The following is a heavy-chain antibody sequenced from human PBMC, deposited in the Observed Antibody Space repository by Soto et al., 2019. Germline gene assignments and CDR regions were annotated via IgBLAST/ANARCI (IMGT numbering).Heavy chain of an antibody. V-gene: IGHV4-59*01. CDR1: GGSISGSY. CDR3: ARSVAVPGAHIDY. CDR2: VYYIGST. D-gene: IGHD6-19*01. J-gene: IGHJ4*02. Sequence: SETLSLTCSVSGGSISGSYWSWIRESPGKGLEWLGYVYYIGSTNYIPSLRSRVSISVDTSKNEFSLRLSSVTAADTAVYFCARSVAVPGAHIDYWGQGTQVTVSS.